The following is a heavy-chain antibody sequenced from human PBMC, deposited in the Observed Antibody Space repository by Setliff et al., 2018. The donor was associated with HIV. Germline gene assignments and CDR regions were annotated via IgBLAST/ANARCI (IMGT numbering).Heavy chain of an antibody. D-gene: IGHD6-25*01. V-gene: IGHV4-30-4*01. CDR2: IYHTGAT. CDR1: GGSISSDDHY. J-gene: IGHJ4*02. CDR3: ARMSISASVYFDY. Sequence: SETLSLTCTVSGGSISSDDHYWSWTRQPPGKGLEWIGYIYHTGATYYKSSLDSRLTISVDTSKNQFSLKLNSVTAADTAVYFCARMSISASVYFDYWGQGSQVTVSS.